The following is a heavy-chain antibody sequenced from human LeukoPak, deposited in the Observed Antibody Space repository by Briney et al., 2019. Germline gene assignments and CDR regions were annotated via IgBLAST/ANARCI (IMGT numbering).Heavy chain of an antibody. J-gene: IGHJ5*02. CDR1: GGSFSGYS. CDR3: ARRPNWGSGHGFDP. V-gene: IGHV4-34*01. D-gene: IGHD6-25*01. Sequence: SETLSLTCAVYGGSFSGYSWSWIRQPPGKGLEWIGEINHSGSSNYSPSLKSRVTISVDTSKNQFSLKLTSLTAADAAVYYCARRPNWGSGHGFDPWGQGTLVTVSS. CDR2: INHSGSS.